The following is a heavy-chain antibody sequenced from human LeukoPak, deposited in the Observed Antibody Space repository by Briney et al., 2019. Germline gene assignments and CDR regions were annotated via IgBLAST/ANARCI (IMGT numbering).Heavy chain of an antibody. J-gene: IGHJ4*02. D-gene: IGHD2-15*01. V-gene: IGHV3-23*01. CDR1: GFTFSSYS. CDR2: ISGSGGST. Sequence: QTGGSLRLSCAASGFTFSSYSMNWVRQAPGKGLEWVSTISGSGGSTYYANSVKGRFTISRDNSKNTLYLQMNSLRAEDTAVYYCAKVWVAGAATPSFDFWGQGTLVTLSS. CDR3: AKVWVAGAATPSFDF.